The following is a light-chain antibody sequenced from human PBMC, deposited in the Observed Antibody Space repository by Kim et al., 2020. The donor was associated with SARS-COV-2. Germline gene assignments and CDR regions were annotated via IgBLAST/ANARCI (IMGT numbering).Light chain of an antibody. CDR1: QSLSSH. Sequence: STDTRPTLSCRACQSLSSHSAWCPQKPGQAPRRLIYVTSTNATGIPARFIGSGSWTEFTLTISSLQSENLAVYYCQLYNSWPPWTFGQGTNVDI. J-gene: IGKJ1*01. CDR3: QLYNSWPPWT. V-gene: IGKV3-15*01. CDR2: VTS.